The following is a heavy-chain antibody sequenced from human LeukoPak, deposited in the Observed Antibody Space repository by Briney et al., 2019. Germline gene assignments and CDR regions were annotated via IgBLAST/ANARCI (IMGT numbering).Heavy chain of an antibody. CDR1: GFTFSSYG. D-gene: IGHD1-26*01. CDR2: ISYDGSNK. V-gene: IGHV3-30*18. J-gene: IGHJ4*02. CDR3: AKDPGGSYLLHYFDY. Sequence: GGSLRLSCAASGFTFSSYGMHWVRQAPGKGLEWVAVISYDGSNKYYADSVKGRFTISRDNSKNTLYLQMNSLRAEDTAVYYCAKDPGGSYLLHYFDYWGQGTPVTVSS.